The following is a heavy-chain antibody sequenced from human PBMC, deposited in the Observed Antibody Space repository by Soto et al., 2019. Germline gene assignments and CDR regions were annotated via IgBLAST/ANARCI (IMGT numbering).Heavy chain of an antibody. Sequence: QITLKESGPTLVKPTQTLTVTCTFSGFSLSTSGEGVGWIRQPPGQALDWLVNTYWDDKERYSPSLKSRLTITKDTSRNQVVLTMTAMDPVDTATYYSAHNNRAGGSCFDYWGQGTLVNVPS. D-gene: IGHD2-15*01. CDR1: GFSLSTSGEG. J-gene: IGHJ4*02. CDR2: TYWDDKE. V-gene: IGHV2-5*02. CDR3: AHNNRAGGSCFDY.